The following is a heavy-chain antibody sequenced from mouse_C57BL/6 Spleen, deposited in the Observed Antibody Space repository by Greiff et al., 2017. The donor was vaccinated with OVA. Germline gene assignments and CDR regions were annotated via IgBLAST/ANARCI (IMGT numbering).Heavy chain of an antibody. D-gene: IGHD1-1*01. CDR2: IHPNSGST. V-gene: IGHV1-64*01. Sequence: QVQLKQPGAELVKPGASVKLSCKASGYTFTSYWMHWVKQRPGQGLEWIGKIHPNSGSTNYNEKFKSKATLTVDKSSSTAYMQLSSLTSEDSAVYYCARRGYGSSPHYAMDYWGQGTSVTVSS. CDR1: GYTFTSYW. CDR3: ARRGYGSSPHYAMDY. J-gene: IGHJ4*01.